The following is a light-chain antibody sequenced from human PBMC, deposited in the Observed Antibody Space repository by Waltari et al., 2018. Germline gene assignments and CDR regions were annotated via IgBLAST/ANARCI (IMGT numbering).Light chain of an antibody. J-gene: IGKJ4*01. CDR3: QQYFDVPVT. CDR2: WAL. CDR1: ESLLFSDNNKNY. V-gene: IGKV4-1*01. Sequence: DIVMTQSPDSLTVSRGERATINCKSSESLLFSDNNKNYLAWYQQRPGHPPKLLITWALYEESGVPDRFSCSGSGTGFVLTISRLQADDVAVYYCQQYFDVPVTFGGGTKVEI.